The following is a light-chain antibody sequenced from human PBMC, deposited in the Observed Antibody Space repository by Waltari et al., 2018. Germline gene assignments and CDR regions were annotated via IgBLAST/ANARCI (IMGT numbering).Light chain of an antibody. CDR3: QSYDSSNPWV. V-gene: IGLV6-57*03. CDR2: EDN. CDR1: SGSIASNY. Sequence: NFMLTQPHSVSESPGKTVTISCTRSSGSIASNYLQWDQQRPGSAPTTVIYEDNQRPSGVPDRFSGSIDSSSNSASLTISGLKTEDEADYYCQSYDSSNPWVFGGGTKLTVL. J-gene: IGLJ3*02.